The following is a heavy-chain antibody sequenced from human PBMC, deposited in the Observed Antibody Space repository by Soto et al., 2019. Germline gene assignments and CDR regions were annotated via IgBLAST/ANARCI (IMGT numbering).Heavy chain of an antibody. CDR2: IYHSGST. J-gene: IGHJ4*02. CDR3: ARVPGITGTTGWFDY. Sequence: QVQLQESGPGLVKPSGTLSLTCAVSSGSISSSNWWSWVRQPPGKGLEWIGEIYHSGSTNYNPSLKRRVTISVDKSKNQFSLKLSSVTAADTAVYYCARVPGITGTTGWFDYWGQGTLVTVSS. V-gene: IGHV4-4*02. D-gene: IGHD1-7*01. CDR1: SGSISSSNW.